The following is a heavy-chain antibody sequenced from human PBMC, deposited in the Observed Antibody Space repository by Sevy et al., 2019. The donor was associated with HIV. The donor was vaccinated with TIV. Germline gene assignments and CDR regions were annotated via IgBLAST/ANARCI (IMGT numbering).Heavy chain of an antibody. CDR3: AKGSTMVQVVTYYFDY. J-gene: IGHJ4*02. Sequence: SETLSLTCTVSGGSVSSSSYYWSWIRQPPGKGLEWIGYIHYSGSTDYNPSRKSRVTISVGTTKNQYSLKLSSVTAADTAVYYFAKGSTMVQVVTYYFDYWGQGTLVTVSS. CDR2: IHYSGST. D-gene: IGHD3-10*01. CDR1: GGSVSSSSYY. V-gene: IGHV4-61*01.